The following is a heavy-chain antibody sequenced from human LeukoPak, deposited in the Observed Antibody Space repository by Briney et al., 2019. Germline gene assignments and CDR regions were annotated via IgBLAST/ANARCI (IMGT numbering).Heavy chain of an antibody. CDR1: GGSISSSRDY. Sequence: SETLSLTCTVSGGSISSSRDYWAWIRQPPGKGLEWIANIYYSGSTYYSPSLKSRVTISVDTSKNQFSLKLSSVTAADTAVYYCARGRYFDWLFDYWGQGTLVTVSS. D-gene: IGHD3-9*01. CDR3: ARGRYFDWLFDY. CDR2: IYYSGST. V-gene: IGHV4-39*01. J-gene: IGHJ4*02.